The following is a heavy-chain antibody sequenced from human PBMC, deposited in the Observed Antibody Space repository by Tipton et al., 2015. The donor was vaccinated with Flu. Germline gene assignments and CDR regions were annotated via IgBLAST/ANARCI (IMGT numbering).Heavy chain of an antibody. V-gene: IGHV4-59*01. Sequence: GLVKPSETLSLTCTVSGGSISSYYWSWIRQPPGKGLEWIGYIYYSGSTNYNPSLKSRVTISVDTSKNQFSLKLSSVTAADTAVYYCARDRGPPWYFDLWGRGTLVTVSS. CDR2: IYYSGST. J-gene: IGHJ2*01. CDR1: GGSISSYY. CDR3: ARDRGPPWYFDL.